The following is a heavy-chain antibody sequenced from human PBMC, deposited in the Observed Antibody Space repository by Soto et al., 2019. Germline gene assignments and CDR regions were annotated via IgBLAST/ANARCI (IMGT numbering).Heavy chain of an antibody. J-gene: IGHJ4*02. D-gene: IGHD3-22*01. CDR1: RYTFPNYY. CDR3: ARVRRSSGYYYGY. CDR2: INPSGGST. V-gene: IGHV1-46*01. Sequence: VSVQVSYEALRYTFPNYYMHWLRQTPGQGLEWMGIINPSGGSTSYAQKFQGRVSMTRDTSTSTVYMELSSLRSEDTAVYYCARVRRSSGYYYGYWGQGTPVTVSS.